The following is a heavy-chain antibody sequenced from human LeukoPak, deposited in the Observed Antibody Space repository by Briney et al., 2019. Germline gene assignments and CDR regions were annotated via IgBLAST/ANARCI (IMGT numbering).Heavy chain of an antibody. J-gene: IGHJ3*02. Sequence: GGSLRLSCAASGFTFSDYYMSWIRQAPGKGLEWVSYISSSSSYTNYADSVRGRFTISRDNAKNSLYLQMNSLRAEDTAVYYCARAGAGSSWFSDAFDIWGQGTMVTVSS. CDR2: ISSSSSYT. D-gene: IGHD6-13*01. CDR3: ARAGAGSSWFSDAFDI. CDR1: GFTFSDYY. V-gene: IGHV3-11*06.